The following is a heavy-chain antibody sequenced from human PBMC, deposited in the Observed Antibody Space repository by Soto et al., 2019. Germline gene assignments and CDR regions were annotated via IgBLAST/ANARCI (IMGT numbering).Heavy chain of an antibody. CDR3: ARVVGALGHWFDP. J-gene: IGHJ5*02. V-gene: IGHV1-18*01. Sequence: QVQLVQSGAEVKKPGASVKVSCKASGYTFTSYGLSWVRQAPGQGLEWMGRISAYNYNTNYAQKLQGRVTMTTDTSTSTAYMAVGSLRSDDTAVYYCARVVGALGHWFDPWGQGTLVTVSS. CDR1: GYTFTSYG. CDR2: ISAYNYNT. D-gene: IGHD1-26*01.